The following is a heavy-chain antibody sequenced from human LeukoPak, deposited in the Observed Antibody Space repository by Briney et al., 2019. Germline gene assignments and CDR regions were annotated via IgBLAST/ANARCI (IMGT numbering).Heavy chain of an antibody. V-gene: IGHV5-51*01. CDR3: ARRRRWEPIEY. Sequence: GESLKISCKGSGYIFTNYWIGWVRQMPGQGLEWMGIIYPADSDTRYSPSFQGLVTISADKSIDTAYLQWSSLKASDTAIYYCARRRRWEPIEYWGQGTLVTVSS. CDR1: GYIFTNYW. CDR2: IYPADSDT. D-gene: IGHD1-26*01. J-gene: IGHJ4*02.